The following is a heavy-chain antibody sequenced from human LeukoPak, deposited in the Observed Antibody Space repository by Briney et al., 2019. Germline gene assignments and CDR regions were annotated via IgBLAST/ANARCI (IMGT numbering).Heavy chain of an antibody. V-gene: IGHV3-23*01. CDR1: GFSFSTYA. J-gene: IGHJ4*02. Sequence: PGGSLRLSCAASGFSFSTYAMSWVRQAPGKGLEWVSAISGSDGSTYYADSVKGRFTISRDNSKNTLYLQMNSLRAEDTAVYYCAKPLGGQYLIGRDYWGQGTLVTVSS. CDR3: AKPLGGQYLIGRDY. D-gene: IGHD4-11*01. CDR2: ISGSDGST.